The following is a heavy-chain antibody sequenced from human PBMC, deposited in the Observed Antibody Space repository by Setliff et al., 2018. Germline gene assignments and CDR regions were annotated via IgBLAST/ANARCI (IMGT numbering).Heavy chain of an antibody. D-gene: IGHD3-16*01. V-gene: IGHV4-59*08. Sequence: PSETLSLTCSVSGGSISGYYWSWLRQPPGKGLEWIGYIYNNGRTNYHPALKRRVTMSVDTSKNQLSLTLRSVTAADTAVYYCARGWRGETVNLGYMDVWGKGTTVTVSS. CDR2: IYNNGRT. CDR3: ARGWRGETVNLGYMDV. J-gene: IGHJ6*03. CDR1: GGSISGYY.